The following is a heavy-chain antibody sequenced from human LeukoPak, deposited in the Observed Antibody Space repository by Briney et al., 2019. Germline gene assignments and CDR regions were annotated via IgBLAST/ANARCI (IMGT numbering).Heavy chain of an antibody. CDR3: ARATIYLAALDY. V-gene: IGHV4-59*12. CDR2: IYYSGST. D-gene: IGHD2/OR15-2a*01. J-gene: IGHJ4*02. CDR1: GGSISSYY. Sequence: SETLSLTCTVSGGSISSYYWSWIRQPPGKGLEWIGYIYYSGSTNYNPSLKSRVTISVDTSKNQFSLKLSSVTAADTAVYYCARATIYLAALDYWGQGTLVTVSS.